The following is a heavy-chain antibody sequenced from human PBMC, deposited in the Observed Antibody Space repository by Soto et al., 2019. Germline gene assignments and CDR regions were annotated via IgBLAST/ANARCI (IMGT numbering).Heavy chain of an antibody. J-gene: IGHJ4*02. Sequence: PGRPLRLSCAASGFTFSSYWMSLVRQAPGKGLEWVANIKHDGSEKYCVDSVKGRFTISRDNAEKSLYLQMNGLRDEDTAVYYCARYRSPYGTSSASLGYWGQGTVVTVSS. CDR1: GFTFSSYW. CDR2: IKHDGSEK. CDR3: ARYRSPYGTSSASLGY. D-gene: IGHD6-6*01. V-gene: IGHV3-7*01.